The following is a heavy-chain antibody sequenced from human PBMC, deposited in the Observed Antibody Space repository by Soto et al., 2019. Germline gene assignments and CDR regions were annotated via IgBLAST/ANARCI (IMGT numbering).Heavy chain of an antibody. Sequence: TLSLPCTVSGGSIISGGCYLSCILEHPWKGLELIWYIYYSGSTYYNPSLKSRVTISVDTSKNQFSLKLSSVTAADTAVYYCARDGLGYYDSSGYYSGPDAFDIWGQGTMVTVSS. CDR3: ARDGLGYYDSSGYYSGPDAFDI. V-gene: IGHV4-31*03. CDR2: IYYSGST. CDR1: GGSIISGGCY. D-gene: IGHD3-22*01. J-gene: IGHJ3*02.